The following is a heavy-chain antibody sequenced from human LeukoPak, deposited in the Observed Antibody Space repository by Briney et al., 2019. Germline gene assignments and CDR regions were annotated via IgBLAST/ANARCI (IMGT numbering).Heavy chain of an antibody. Sequence: GGCLRLSCAASGFTFSGFGMHWVRQAPGKGLECVANIKQDGSEAYYVDSVQGRFTGSRDNAKNSLYLQMNSLRAEDTAVYYCASLYSFGSYYFDYWGRGTLVTVPS. D-gene: IGHD5-18*01. CDR2: IKQDGSEA. J-gene: IGHJ4*02. CDR1: GFTFSGFG. CDR3: ASLYSFGSYYFDY. V-gene: IGHV3-7*02.